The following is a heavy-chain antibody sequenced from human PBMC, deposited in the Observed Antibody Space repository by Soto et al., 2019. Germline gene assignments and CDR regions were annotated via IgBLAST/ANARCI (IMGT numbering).Heavy chain of an antibody. V-gene: IGHV1-2*02. J-gene: IGHJ6*02. CDR3: VRDRGYDCPASYCYALSGLDV. D-gene: IGHD2-15*01. Sequence: QVQLVQSGAEVKKPGASVKVSCTASGYTFIDYYMHWVRQAPGQGLEWMGWINPSSGGTHYAQKFQGRVAMTRDTSISIVYMELSRLKSDDTAMYYCVRDRGYDCPASYCYALSGLDVWGQGTRVTVSS. CDR1: GYTFIDYY. CDR2: INPSSGGT.